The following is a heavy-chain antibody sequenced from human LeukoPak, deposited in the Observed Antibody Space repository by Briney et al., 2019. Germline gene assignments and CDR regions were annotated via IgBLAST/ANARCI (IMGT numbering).Heavy chain of an antibody. CDR3: AAQRAVGFDY. CDR1: GFTFSSYA. Sequence: PGGSLRLSCAASGFTFSSYAMSWVRQAPGKGLEWVANIKQDGSQKYYVDSVQGRFTISRDNAKNSLYLQMNSLRAEDTAVYYCAAQRAVGFDYWGQGTLVTVSS. D-gene: IGHD6-19*01. V-gene: IGHV3-7*01. J-gene: IGHJ4*02. CDR2: IKQDGSQK.